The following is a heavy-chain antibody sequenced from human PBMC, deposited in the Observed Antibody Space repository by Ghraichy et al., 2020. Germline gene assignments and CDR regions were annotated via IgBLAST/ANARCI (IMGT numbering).Heavy chain of an antibody. V-gene: IGHV1-18*01. J-gene: IGHJ4*02. CDR3: ARLGYYYDSSGYGY. Sequence: ASVKVSCKASGYTFTSYGISWVRQAPGQGLEWMGWISAYNGNTNYAQKLQGRVTMTTDTSTSTAYMELRSLRSDDTAVYYCARLGYYYDSSGYGYWGQGTLVTVSS. CDR2: ISAYNGNT. D-gene: IGHD3-22*01. CDR1: GYTFTSYG.